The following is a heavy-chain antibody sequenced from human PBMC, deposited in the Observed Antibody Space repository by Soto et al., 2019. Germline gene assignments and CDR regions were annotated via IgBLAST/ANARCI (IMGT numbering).Heavy chain of an antibody. V-gene: IGHV3-11*01. CDR2: ISSSGSTI. D-gene: IGHD5-12*01. Sequence: GGSLRLSCAASGFTFSDYYMSWIRQAPGKGLEWVSYISSSGSTIYYADSVKGRFTISRDNAKNSLYLQMNSLRAEDTAVYYCASNPARYSGYDPDWGQGTLVTVSS. CDR3: ASNPARYSGYDPD. CDR1: GFTFSDYY. J-gene: IGHJ4*02.